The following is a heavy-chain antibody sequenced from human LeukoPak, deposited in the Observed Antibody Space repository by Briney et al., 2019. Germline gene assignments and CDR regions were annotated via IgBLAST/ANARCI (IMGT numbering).Heavy chain of an antibody. CDR3: IPDQGRYCSSTSCYVFDY. CDR1: GFTFSNAW. D-gene: IGHD2-2*01. CDR2: IKIKTDGGTT. J-gene: IGHJ4*02. Sequence: GRSLRLSCAASGFTFSNAWMSWVRQAPGKGLEWVGRIKIKTDGGTTDYASLEKGIFTISRDYSKNTLYLQMNSLKPADTAVYYCIPDQGRYCSSTSCYVFDYWGQGTLVTVSS. V-gene: IGHV3-15*01.